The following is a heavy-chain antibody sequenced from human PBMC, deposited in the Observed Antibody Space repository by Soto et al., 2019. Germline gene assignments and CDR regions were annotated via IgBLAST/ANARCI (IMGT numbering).Heavy chain of an antibody. D-gene: IGHD3-3*01. V-gene: IGHV3-23*01. CDR3: AKEKSRTIFGVVTFRKDNYFDY. Sequence: PGGSLRLSCAASGFTFSSYAMSWVRQAPGKGLEWVSAISGSGGSTYYADSVKGRFTISRDNSKNTLYLQMNSLRAEDTAVYYCAKEKSRTIFGVVTFRKDNYFDYWGQGTLVTVSS. CDR2: ISGSGGST. J-gene: IGHJ4*02. CDR1: GFTFSSYA.